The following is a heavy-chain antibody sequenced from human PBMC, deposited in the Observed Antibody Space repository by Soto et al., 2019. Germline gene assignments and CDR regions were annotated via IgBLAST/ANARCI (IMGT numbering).Heavy chain of an antibody. CDR2: ITSDGSST. V-gene: IGHV3-74*01. J-gene: IGHJ4*02. CDR3: ASGGSSLNFDS. Sequence: EVLPVESGGGFVQPGGSLRLSCAASGFTFRSYWMQWVRQAPGKGLVWVSWITSDGSSTSYADSVKGRFTISRDNAKNTLYLQMNSLRAEDTAVYYCASGGSSLNFDSWGQGTLVTVSS. D-gene: IGHD6-6*01. CDR1: GFTFRSYW.